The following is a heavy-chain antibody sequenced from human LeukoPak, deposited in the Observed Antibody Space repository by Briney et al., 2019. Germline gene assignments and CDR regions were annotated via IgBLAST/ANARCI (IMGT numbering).Heavy chain of an antibody. CDR1: GFTASSSY. CDR2: IYSGGST. Sequence: PGGSLRLSCAVSGFTASSSYMSWVRQAPGKGLEWVSVIYSGGSTYYVDSVKGRFIISRDNSKSTLYLQMNSLRAEDTAVYYCASTSEGWLRSGGDAFDIWGQGTMVTVSS. J-gene: IGHJ3*02. D-gene: IGHD5-12*01. V-gene: IGHV3-53*01. CDR3: ASTSEGWLRSGGDAFDI.